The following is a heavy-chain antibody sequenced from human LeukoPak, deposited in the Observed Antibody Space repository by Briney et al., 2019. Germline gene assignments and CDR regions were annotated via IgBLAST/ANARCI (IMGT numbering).Heavy chain of an antibody. CDR3: ARGPYSSGWYGFD. CDR1: GFTFSSYA. Sequence: GGSLRLSCAASGFTFSSYAMHWVRQAPGKGLEWVAVISYDGSNKYYAGSVKGRFTISRDNSKNTLYLQMNSLRAEDTAVYYCARGPYSSGWYGFDWGQGTLVTVSS. V-gene: IGHV3-30-3*01. J-gene: IGHJ4*02. D-gene: IGHD6-19*01. CDR2: ISYDGSNK.